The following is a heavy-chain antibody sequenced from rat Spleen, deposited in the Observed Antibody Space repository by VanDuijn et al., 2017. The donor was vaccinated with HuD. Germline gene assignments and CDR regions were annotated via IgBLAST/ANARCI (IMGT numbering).Heavy chain of an antibody. Sequence: QVQLRESGPGLVQPSETLSLPCTVSGFSLTSYSVSWVRPPSGKGPEWMGRRYYEGDTAYNSAFKSRLSISRDTSKNQVFLKMSSLQTDDTGTYYCTRDPPGSSGVIDAWGQGASVTVSS. D-gene: IGHD5-1*01. CDR2: RYYEGDT. CDR3: TRDPPGSSGVIDA. CDR1: GFSLTSYS. J-gene: IGHJ4*01. V-gene: IGHV2-63*01.